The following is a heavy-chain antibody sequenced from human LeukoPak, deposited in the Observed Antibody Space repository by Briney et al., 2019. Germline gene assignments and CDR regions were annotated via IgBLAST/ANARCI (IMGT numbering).Heavy chain of an antibody. J-gene: IGHJ4*02. V-gene: IGHV3-23*01. CDR1: GFISTSYA. CDR2: ISSSGSST. D-gene: IGHD3-22*01. CDR3: AKDGSSVPFDY. Sequence: PGGSLRLSCVASGFISTSYALSWVRQAPGRGLEWVSAISSSGSSTYYADSVKGRFTISRDNSKNTLYLQMNSLRAEDTAVYYCAKDGSSVPFDYWGQGTLVTVSS.